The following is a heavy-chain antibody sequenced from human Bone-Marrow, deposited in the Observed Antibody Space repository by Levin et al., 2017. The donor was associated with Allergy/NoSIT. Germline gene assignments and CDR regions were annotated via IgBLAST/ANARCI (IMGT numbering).Heavy chain of an antibody. V-gene: IGHV3-7*01. CDR1: GFTFSSYW. Sequence: GGSLRLSCAASGFTFSSYWMSWVRQAPGKGLEWVANIKQDGSEKYYVDSVKGRFTISRDNAKNSLYLQMNSLRAEDTAVYYCASGRYCGGDSCLYYFDYWGQGTLVTVSS. CDR2: IKQDGSEK. D-gene: IGHD2-15*01. J-gene: IGHJ4*02. CDR3: ASGRYCGGDSCLYYFDY.